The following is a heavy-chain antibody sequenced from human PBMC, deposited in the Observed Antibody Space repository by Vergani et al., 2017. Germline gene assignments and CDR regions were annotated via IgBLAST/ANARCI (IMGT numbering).Heavy chain of an antibody. CDR1: GYSFTSYW. CDR3: ARINTYEFWSGYHAFDY. V-gene: IGHV5-51*03. Sequence: EVQLVQSGAEVKKPGESLTISCKGSGYSFTSYWIGWVRQMPGKGLEWVGIIYPGDSDTRYSPSFQGQVTISADKSISTAYLQWSSLKASDTAMYYCARINTYEFWSGYHAFDYWGQGTLVTVSS. J-gene: IGHJ4*02. CDR2: IYPGDSDT. D-gene: IGHD3-3*01.